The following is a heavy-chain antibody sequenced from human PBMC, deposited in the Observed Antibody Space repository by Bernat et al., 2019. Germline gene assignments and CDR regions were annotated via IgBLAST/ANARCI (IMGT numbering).Heavy chain of an antibody. CDR1: GFTFSRYG. D-gene: IGHD5-18*01. V-gene: IGHV3-30*18. Sequence: QVQLVESGGGVVQPGRSLRLSCAASGFTFSRYGMHWVRQAPGKGLEWVAVISYDGRNKYHADSVKGRFTISRDNSKNTLYLQMNSLRAEDTAVYYCAKDLVNSYAQLYYCYGMDVWGQGTTVTVSS. J-gene: IGHJ6*02. CDR2: ISYDGRNK. CDR3: AKDLVNSYAQLYYCYGMDV.